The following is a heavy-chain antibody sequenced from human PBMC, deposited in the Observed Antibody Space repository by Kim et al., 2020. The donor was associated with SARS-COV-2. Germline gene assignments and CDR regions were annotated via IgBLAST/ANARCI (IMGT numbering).Heavy chain of an antibody. CDR3: AKGFGDKRAGDAFDI. Sequence: DSVKGRFTISRDNSKNTLYLQRNSLRAEDTAVYYCAKGFGDKRAGDAFDIWGQGTMVTVSS. J-gene: IGHJ3*02. V-gene: IGHV3-23*01. D-gene: IGHD3-10*01.